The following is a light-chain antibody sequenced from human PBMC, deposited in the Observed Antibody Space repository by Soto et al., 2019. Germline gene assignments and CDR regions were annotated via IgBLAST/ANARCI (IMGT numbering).Light chain of an antibody. CDR2: GAS. CDR3: QASGFT. Sequence: EIVMTQSPATLSVSPGERATLSCRASQSVSSNLAWYQQKPGQAPRLLIYGASTRATGIPARFSGSGSGAEFTLIISSLQSEDFAVYYCQASGFTFGPGTKVDIK. V-gene: IGKV3-15*01. CDR1: QSVSSN. J-gene: IGKJ3*01.